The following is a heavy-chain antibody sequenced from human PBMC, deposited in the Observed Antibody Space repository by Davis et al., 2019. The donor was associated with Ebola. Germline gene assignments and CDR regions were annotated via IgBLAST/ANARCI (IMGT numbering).Heavy chain of an antibody. Sequence: PSETLSLTCVISGDSVSSKSATWNWIRQSPSRGLEWLGRTYYRSKWYNDYAVSVESRIIINSDTSKNQFSLHLNSVAPEDTAVYYCARVKVSTPNYYYMDVWGQGTTVTVSS. CDR3: ARVKVSTPNYYYMDV. J-gene: IGHJ6*02. V-gene: IGHV6-1*01. D-gene: IGHD5/OR15-5a*01. CDR1: GDSVSSKSAT. CDR2: TYYRSKWYN.